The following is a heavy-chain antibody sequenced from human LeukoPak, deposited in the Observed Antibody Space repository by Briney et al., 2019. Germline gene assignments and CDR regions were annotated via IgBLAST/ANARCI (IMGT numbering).Heavy chain of an antibody. J-gene: IGHJ3*02. D-gene: IGHD3-22*01. CDR2: MSTDGSNK. V-gene: IGHV3-30*04. CDR3: ARGRRLNDSSGYYYGSDI. CDR1: AFSFTSYA. Sequence: GKSLRLSCTASAFSFTSYAMHWVRQAPGKGLEWVAVMSTDGSNKYYAESVKGRFTISRDDSKNTLYLQMNSLRAEDTAVYYCARGRRLNDSSGYYYGSDIWGQGTMVTVSS.